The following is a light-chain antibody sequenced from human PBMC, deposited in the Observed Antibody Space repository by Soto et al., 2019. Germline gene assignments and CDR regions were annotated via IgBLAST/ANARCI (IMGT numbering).Light chain of an antibody. Sequence: SVAANDTIKNRRSQGMSSWLAWYKQRPGKAPKLLIYDASSLESGVPSRFSGSGSGTEFTLACGSVIPAELVFYSWKLSAHLLWTFAEGTKVDIK. V-gene: IGKV1-5*01. CDR1: QGMSSW. J-gene: IGKJ1*01. CDR2: DAS. CDR3: KLSAHLLWT.